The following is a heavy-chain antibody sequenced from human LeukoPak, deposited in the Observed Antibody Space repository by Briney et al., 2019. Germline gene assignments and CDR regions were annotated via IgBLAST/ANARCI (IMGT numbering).Heavy chain of an antibody. Sequence: GGSLTLSCAASRFTFSACGMHWVRQAPGKGLDWVAPISFYCSHKYYSDSVKGRFTISRDNSMNTLYLQMNSLRAEDTAVYYCAKGTAVDRQYFENWGQGTLVTVSS. D-gene: IGHD1-1*01. CDR3: AKGTAVDRQYFEN. V-gene: IGHV3-30*18. CDR2: ISFYCSHK. CDR1: RFTFSACG. J-gene: IGHJ4*02.